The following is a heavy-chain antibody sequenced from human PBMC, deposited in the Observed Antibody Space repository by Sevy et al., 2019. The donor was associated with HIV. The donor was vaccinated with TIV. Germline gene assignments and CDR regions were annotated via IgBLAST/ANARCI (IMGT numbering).Heavy chain of an antibody. CDR3: AKGPPVLLWFGELYYFDY. CDR1: GFTFSSYA. CDR2: ISGSGGST. V-gene: IGHV3-23*01. D-gene: IGHD3-10*01. Sequence: GGSLRLSCAASGFTFSSYAMSWVRQAPGTGLEWVSAISGSGGSTYYADSVKGRFTISRDNSKNTLYLQMNSLRAEDTAVYYCAKGPPVLLWFGELYYFDYWGQGTLVTVSS. J-gene: IGHJ4*02.